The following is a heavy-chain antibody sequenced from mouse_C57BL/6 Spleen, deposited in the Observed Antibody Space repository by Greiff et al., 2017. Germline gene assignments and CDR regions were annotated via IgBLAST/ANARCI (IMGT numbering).Heavy chain of an antibody. CDR1: GYSFTDYN. D-gene: IGHD1-1*01. CDR2: INPNYGTT. J-gene: IGHJ1*03. CDR3: ASGYSSSYWYFDV. V-gene: IGHV1-39*01. Sequence: EVQLQQSGPELVKPGASVKISCKASGYSFTDYNMNWVKQSNGKSLEWIGVINPNYGTTRYNQKFKGKATLTVDQSSSTAYMQLNSLTSEDSAVYAGASGYSSSYWYFDVWGTGTTVTVSS.